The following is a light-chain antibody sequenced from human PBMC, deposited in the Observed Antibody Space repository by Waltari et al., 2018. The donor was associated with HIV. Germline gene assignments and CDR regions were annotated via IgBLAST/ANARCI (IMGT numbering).Light chain of an antibody. CDR1: SSDVGGYNY. CDR2: DVS. Sequence: QSALTQPASVSGSPGQSITISCTGTSSDVGGYNYVSWYQQHPGKAPKLMIYDVSNRPSGVSKLFSCSKSGNTASLTISGLQAEDEADYYCSSYTSSSTLVVFGGGTKLTVL. V-gene: IGLV2-14*01. J-gene: IGLJ2*01. CDR3: SSYTSSSTLVV.